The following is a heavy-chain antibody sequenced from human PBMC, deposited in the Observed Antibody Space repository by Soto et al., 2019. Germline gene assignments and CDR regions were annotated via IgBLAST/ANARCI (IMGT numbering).Heavy chain of an antibody. D-gene: IGHD2-8*01. CDR1: GYAFTSYA. Sequence: GASVKVSCKASGYAFTSYAMHWVRQAPGQRLEWMGWINAGNGNTKYSQKFQGRVTITRDTSASTAYMELSSLRSEDTAVYYCAREGRNIVLMVYAIIGAKAFDIWGQGTMVT. J-gene: IGHJ3*02. CDR2: INAGNGNT. V-gene: IGHV1-3*01. CDR3: AREGRNIVLMVYAIIGAKAFDI.